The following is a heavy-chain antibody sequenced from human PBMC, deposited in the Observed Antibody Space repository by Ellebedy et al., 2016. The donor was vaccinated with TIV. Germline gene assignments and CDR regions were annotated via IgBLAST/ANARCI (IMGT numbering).Heavy chain of an antibody. CDR1: GFTFSSYG. Sequence: GESLKISXAASGFTFSSYGMHWVRQAPGKGLEWVAVISYDGSNKYYADSVKGRFTISRDNSKNTLYLQMNSLRAEDTAVYYCATHLYGDPGNSDYWGQGTLVTVSS. CDR3: ATHLYGDPGNSDY. CDR2: ISYDGSNK. D-gene: IGHD4-17*01. J-gene: IGHJ4*02. V-gene: IGHV3-30*03.